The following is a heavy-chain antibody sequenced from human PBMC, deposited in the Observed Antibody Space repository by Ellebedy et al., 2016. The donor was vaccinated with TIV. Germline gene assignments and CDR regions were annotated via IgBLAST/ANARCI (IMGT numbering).Heavy chain of an antibody. Sequence: AASVKVSCKTSGYTFIDYYVHWVRQAPGHGLEWMGGIVPIFGTPDYAQRFQGRVTITADESASTAYMELSSLRSEDTAVYYCARGGHRYGYYFLDQWGQGTLVTVSS. V-gene: IGHV1-69*13. CDR2: IVPIFGTP. J-gene: IGHJ4*02. CDR3: ARGGHRYGYYFLDQ. D-gene: IGHD5-18*01. CDR1: GYTFIDYY.